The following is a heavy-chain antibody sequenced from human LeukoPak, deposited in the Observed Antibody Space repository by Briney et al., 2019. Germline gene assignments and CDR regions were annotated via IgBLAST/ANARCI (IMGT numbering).Heavy chain of an antibody. CDR3: AKHIGYCSGGTCYYDY. D-gene: IGHD2-15*01. CDR1: GFTFSTNA. J-gene: IGHJ4*02. Sequence: GGSLRLSCAASGFTFSTNAMSWVRQAPGKGLEWVSAISGSGGSTYYADSVKGRFTISRDNSKNTLYLQVNSLRAEDTAVYYCAKHIGYCSGGTCYYDYWGQGTLVTVSS. V-gene: IGHV3-23*01. CDR2: ISGSGGST.